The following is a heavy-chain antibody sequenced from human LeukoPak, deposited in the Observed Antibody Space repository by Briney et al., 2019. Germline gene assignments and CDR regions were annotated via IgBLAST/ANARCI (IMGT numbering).Heavy chain of an antibody. V-gene: IGHV1-69*13. CDR2: IIPIFGTA. J-gene: IGHJ6*02. CDR3: ARDSGYRYCSGGSCYFPYYYGMDV. D-gene: IGHD2-15*01. CDR1: GYTFTSYD. Sequence: ASVKVSCKASGYTFTSYDINWVRQAPGQGLEWMGGIIPIFGTANYAQKFQGRVTITADESASTAYMELSSLRSEDTAVYYCARDSGYRYCSGGSCYFPYYYGMDVWGQGTTVTVSS.